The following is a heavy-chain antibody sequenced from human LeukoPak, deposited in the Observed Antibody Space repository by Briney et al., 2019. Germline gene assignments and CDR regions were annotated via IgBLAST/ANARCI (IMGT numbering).Heavy chain of an antibody. CDR1: GCTFSSYA. J-gene: IGHJ6*04. CDR2: IIPIFDTA. D-gene: IGHD3-10*01. V-gene: IGHV1-69*06. CDR3: ARNTQVRGVIKLMYGMDV. Sequence: SVTVSCKPSGCTFSSYAISWVRQAPGPGLEWMGGIIPIFDTANYGQKFQGRVTITADKSTSTAYMERSSLRSEDTAVSYWARNTQVRGVIKLMYGMDVSGKGNTGTVSS.